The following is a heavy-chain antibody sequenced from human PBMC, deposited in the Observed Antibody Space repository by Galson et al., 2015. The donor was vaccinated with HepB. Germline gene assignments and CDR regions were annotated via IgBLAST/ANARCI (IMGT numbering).Heavy chain of an antibody. V-gene: IGHV3-23*01. D-gene: IGHD2-8*01. Sequence: SLRLSCAASKFSFSDYAMSWVRQAPGKGLEWPSFISGSGISTYYANSVKGRFTISRDNSNNMLYLQMNSLRAEDTAVYYCAKDQNCTKSDCYTYFYNGMDGWGQGATVTVSS. J-gene: IGHJ6*02. CDR3: AKDQNCTKSDCYTYFYNGMDG. CDR2: ISGSGIST. CDR1: KFSFSDYA.